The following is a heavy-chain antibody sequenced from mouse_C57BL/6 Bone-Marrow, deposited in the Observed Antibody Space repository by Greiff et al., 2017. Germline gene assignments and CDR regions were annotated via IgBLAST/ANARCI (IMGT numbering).Heavy chain of an antibody. CDR1: GYTFTSYG. J-gene: IGHJ2*01. CDR2: IYPRSGNT. V-gene: IGHV1-81*01. Sequence: QVQLQQSGAELARPGASVKLSCKASGYTFTSYGISWVKQRTGQGLEWIGEIYPRSGNTYYNEKFKGKATLTADKSSSTAYMELRILTSEDSAVYFCAREDNYYVDFDSGGRGTTPPFSS. CDR3: AREDNYYVDFDS. D-gene: IGHD1-1*01.